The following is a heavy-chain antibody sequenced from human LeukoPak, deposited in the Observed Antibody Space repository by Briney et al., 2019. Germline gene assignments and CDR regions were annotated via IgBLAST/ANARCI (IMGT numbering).Heavy chain of an antibody. CDR1: GYTFTSYY. CDR2: INPNSGGT. Sequence: ASVKVSCKASGYTFTSYYMHWVRQAPGQGLEWMGWINPNSGGTNYAQKLQGRVTMTRDTSISTAYMELIRLRSDDTAVYYCARGLTTVTLYYFDYWGQGTLVTVSS. D-gene: IGHD4-11*01. V-gene: IGHV1-2*02. CDR3: ARGLTTVTLYYFDY. J-gene: IGHJ4*02.